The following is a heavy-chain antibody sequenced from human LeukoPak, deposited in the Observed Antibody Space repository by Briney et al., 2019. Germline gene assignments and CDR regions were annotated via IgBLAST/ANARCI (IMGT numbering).Heavy chain of an antibody. CDR1: GFTFDDYA. Sequence: GGSLRLSCAASGFTFDDYAMHWVRQAPGKGLEWVSGISWNSGSIGYADSVKGRFTISRDNAKNSLYLQMNSLRAEDTAVYYCARVGYYDSSGYGYWGQGTLVTVSS. CDR2: ISWNSGSI. CDR3: ARVGYYDSSGYGY. V-gene: IGHV3-9*01. J-gene: IGHJ4*02. D-gene: IGHD3-22*01.